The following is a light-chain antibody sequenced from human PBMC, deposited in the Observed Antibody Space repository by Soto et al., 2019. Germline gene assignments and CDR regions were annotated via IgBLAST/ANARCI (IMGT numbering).Light chain of an antibody. Sequence: DIQMTQSPSTLSASVGDRVTITCRASQYISSWLAWYQKKPGKPPKLRIHRYSDLESGVPPRLSGTGSGTDFTLSITSLLPDDFAPYYCEQYHSYSYTFGQGTKLVI. CDR3: EQYHSYSYT. CDR1: QYISSW. J-gene: IGKJ2*01. CDR2: RYS. V-gene: IGKV1-5*03.